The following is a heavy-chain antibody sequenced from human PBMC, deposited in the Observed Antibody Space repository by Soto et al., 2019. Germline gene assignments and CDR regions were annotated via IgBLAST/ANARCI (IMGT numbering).Heavy chain of an antibody. Sequence: GASVKVSCKASGGTFSSYAISWVRQAPGQGLEWMGWINPNSGGTNYAQKFQGWVTMTRDTSISTAYMELSRLRSDDTAVYYCARDGVTLFDYWGQGTLVTVSS. D-gene: IGHD5-18*01. J-gene: IGHJ4*02. CDR1: GGTFSSYA. CDR3: ARDGVTLFDY. V-gene: IGHV1-2*04. CDR2: INPNSGGT.